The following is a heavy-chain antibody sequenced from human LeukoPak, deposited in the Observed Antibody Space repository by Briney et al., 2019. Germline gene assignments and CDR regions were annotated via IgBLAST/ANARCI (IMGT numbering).Heavy chain of an antibody. V-gene: IGHV1-2*02. D-gene: IGHD5-18*01. Sequence: GASVKVSCKASGYTFTGYYMHWVRQAPGQGLEWMGWINPNSGGTNYAQKFQGRVTMTRDTSISTAYMELSRLRSDDTAVYYCARGCGQQLWFRFSFDYWGQGTLVTVSS. J-gene: IGHJ4*02. CDR1: GYTFTGYY. CDR2: INPNSGGT. CDR3: ARGCGQQLWFRFSFDY.